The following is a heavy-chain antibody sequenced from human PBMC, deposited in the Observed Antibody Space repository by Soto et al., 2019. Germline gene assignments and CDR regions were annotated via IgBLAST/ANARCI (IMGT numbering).Heavy chain of an antibody. Sequence: PLVFLRLSCAVSGFTCSNFARNWVRQAPGKGLEWVSTVTNSGGSTYYADSVKGRFTISRDNSKNTVYLQMNSLRPEDRAVYYFAKDQGGMGIRPVCYVLEFWGKGALVTVSS. J-gene: IGHJ4*02. V-gene: IGHV3-23*01. CDR3: AKDQGGMGIRPVCYVLEF. CDR2: VTNSGGST. D-gene: IGHD1-20*01. CDR1: GFTCSNFA.